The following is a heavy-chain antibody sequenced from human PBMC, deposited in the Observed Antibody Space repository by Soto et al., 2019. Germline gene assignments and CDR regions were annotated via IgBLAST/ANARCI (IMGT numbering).Heavy chain of an antibody. CDR1: GDTFTSYG. V-gene: IGHV1-18*01. Sequence: ASVKLSCKASGDTFTSYGISWVRQAPGQGLEWMGWISAYNGNTNYAQKLQGRVTMTTDTSTSTAYMELRSLRSDDTAVYYCARECSSTSCYDYYYYGMDVWGQGTTVTVSS. D-gene: IGHD2-2*01. CDR3: ARECSSTSCYDYYYYGMDV. CDR2: ISAYNGNT. J-gene: IGHJ6*02.